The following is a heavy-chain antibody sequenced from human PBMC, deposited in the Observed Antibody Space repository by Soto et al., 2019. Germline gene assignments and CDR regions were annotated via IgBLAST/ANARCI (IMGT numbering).Heavy chain of an antibody. J-gene: IGHJ6*01. D-gene: IGHD3-10*01. V-gene: IGHV3-15*07. CDR1: GFTFSNAW. CDR2: IKSRADGEST. Sequence: EVQLMESGGGLVKPGGSLRLSCAASGFTFSNAWMNWVRQAPGKGLEWVGRIKSRADGESTDYAAPVKDRFTISRDDSGDMLYLQMNSLRTEDTAVYFCTTSRSGFPYYYGMDVW. CDR3: TTSRSGFPYYYGMDV.